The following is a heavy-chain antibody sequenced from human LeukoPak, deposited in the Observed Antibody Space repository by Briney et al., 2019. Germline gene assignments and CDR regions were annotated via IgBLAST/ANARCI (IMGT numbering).Heavy chain of an antibody. CDR3: VKAYSSSTDAFDV. CDR2: ISSSGGST. CDR1: GFTFSSYA. D-gene: IGHD6-6*01. Sequence: PGGSLRLSCAASGFTFSSYAMSWVRQAPGKGLEWVSGISSSGGSTYYADSAKGRFTISRDNSKNTLYLQMNSLRAEDTAVYYCVKAYSSSTDAFDVWGQGTMVTVSS. V-gene: IGHV3-23*01. J-gene: IGHJ3*01.